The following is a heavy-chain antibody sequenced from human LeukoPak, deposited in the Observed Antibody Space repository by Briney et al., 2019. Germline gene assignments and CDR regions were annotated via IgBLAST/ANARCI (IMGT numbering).Heavy chain of an antibody. CDR3: ARSRDDYGDPWDAFDI. J-gene: IGHJ3*02. Sequence: SETLSLTCTVSGGSISSSSYYWGWIRQPPGKGLEWIGSIYYSGSTYHNPSLKSRVTISVDTSKNQFSLKLSSVTAADTAVYYCARSRDDYGDPWDAFDIWGQGTMVTVSS. D-gene: IGHD4-17*01. V-gene: IGHV4-39*01. CDR1: GGSISSSSYY. CDR2: IYYSGST.